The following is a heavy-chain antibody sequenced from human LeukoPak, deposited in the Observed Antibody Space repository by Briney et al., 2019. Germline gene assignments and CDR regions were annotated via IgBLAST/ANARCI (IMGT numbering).Heavy chain of an antibody. Sequence: PGGSLRLSCAASGFTFSNAWMSWVPQAPGKGLEWVSVIYSGGSTYYADSVKGRFTISRDNSKNTLYLQMNSLRAEDTAVYYCARVDGEHVADYWGQGTLVTVSS. CDR3: ARVDGEHVADY. CDR2: IYSGGST. V-gene: IGHV3-66*01. D-gene: IGHD2-21*01. CDR1: GFTFSNAW. J-gene: IGHJ4*02.